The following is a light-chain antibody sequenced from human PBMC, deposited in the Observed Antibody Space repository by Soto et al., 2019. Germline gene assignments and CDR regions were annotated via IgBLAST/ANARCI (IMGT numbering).Light chain of an antibody. CDR3: AAWDGSLNGWV. J-gene: IGLJ3*02. CDR2: SNV. Sequence: QSVLTQAPSVSGTPGQRVTISCSGSSSNIGSNTVSWYQQVPGTAPKVLIYSNVQRPSGVPDRFSGSKSGTSASLAIGGLLSEDDADYYCAAWDGSLNGWVFGGGTKVTVL. V-gene: IGLV1-44*01. CDR1: SSNIGSNT.